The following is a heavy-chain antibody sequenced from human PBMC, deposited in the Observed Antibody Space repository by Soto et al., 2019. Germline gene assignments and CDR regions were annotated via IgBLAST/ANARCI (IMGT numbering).Heavy chain of an antibody. V-gene: IGHV3-74*01. Sequence: PVGSLRLSCAASGFSFSTFWMNWARQVPGKGLVWVSRISSDGSRTDYADSVKGRFTIFRDNAKNMLYLQMNSLKVEDTAVYYCAGQFDPWGQGTPVTVSS. CDR3: AGQFDP. CDR2: ISSDGSRT. CDR1: GFSFSTFW. J-gene: IGHJ5*02.